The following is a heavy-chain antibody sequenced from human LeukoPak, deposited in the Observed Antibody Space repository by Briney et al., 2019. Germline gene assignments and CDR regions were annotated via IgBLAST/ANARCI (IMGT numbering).Heavy chain of an antibody. Sequence: PGGSLRLSCTASGFTFSSYSMSWVRQGPGTGLEWVSAISGSGDTTFYADSVKGRFTISRDNSKKTLYLQVNSLRAEDTAVYFCAKELTTERTPGVDSWGHGTLVTVSS. D-gene: IGHD4-17*01. V-gene: IGHV3-23*01. CDR3: AKELTTERTPGVDS. CDR1: GFTFSSYS. J-gene: IGHJ5*01. CDR2: ISGSGDTT.